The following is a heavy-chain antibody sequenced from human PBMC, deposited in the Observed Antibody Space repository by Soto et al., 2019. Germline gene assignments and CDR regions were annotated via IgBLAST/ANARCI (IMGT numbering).Heavy chain of an antibody. Sequence: EVQLWESGGGLVQPGGSLRLSCAVSGFTFSSHVMSWVRQAPGKGLEWVSAISGTGGTYYADSVKGRFTISRDNAKNALYLQMNNLRDEDTAVYYCAKDRRGAYCGGGIWDSRDYWGQGTLFIVSS. V-gene: IGHV3-23*01. CDR2: ISGTGGT. J-gene: IGHJ4*02. CDR3: AKDRRGAYCGGGIWDSRDY. D-gene: IGHD2-21*01. CDR1: GFTFSSHV.